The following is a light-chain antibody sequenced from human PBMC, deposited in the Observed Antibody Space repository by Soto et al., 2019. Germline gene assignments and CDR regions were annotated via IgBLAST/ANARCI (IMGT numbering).Light chain of an antibody. Sequence: QSALTQPASVSGSPGQSITISCTGSDISDYHYVSWYQQYPGKAPKLMIYEVSNRPSGVSHRFSGSKSGNTASLTISGLQAEDEADYYCRTSHAFATGTKLTVL. CDR3: RTSHA. J-gene: IGLJ1*01. V-gene: IGLV2-14*01. CDR1: DISDYHY. CDR2: EVS.